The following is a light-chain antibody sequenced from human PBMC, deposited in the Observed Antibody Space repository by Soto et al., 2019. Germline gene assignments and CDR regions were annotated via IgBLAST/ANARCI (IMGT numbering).Light chain of an antibody. V-gene: IGKV1-39*01. J-gene: IGKJ1*01. CDR1: ENIRTY. CDR3: QQSYTAPSSVT. Sequence: DIQMTQSPSSLSASVGDRVTLTCRASENIRTYLNWYQQRPETAPKLLIYAASTLQSGVPSRFSGSGSGTEFKLTIGSLQPDDFATYYCQQSYTAPSSVTFGPGTKV. CDR2: AAS.